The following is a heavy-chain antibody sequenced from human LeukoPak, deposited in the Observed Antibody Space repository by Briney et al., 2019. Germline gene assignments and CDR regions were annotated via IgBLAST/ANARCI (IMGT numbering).Heavy chain of an antibody. CDR2: ISGNGGDI. CDR3: ARSSRELGGYAPWELMPPFDY. Sequence: GGSLRLSCAASGFTFSDNYMTWVRQAPGKGLEWLSYISGNGGDIQYADSVKGRFTISRDNAKNSLYLQMNSLRAEDTAVYYCARSSRELGGYAPWELMPPFDYWGQGTLVTVSS. J-gene: IGHJ4*02. V-gene: IGHV3-11*04. D-gene: IGHD1-7*01. CDR1: GFTFSDNY.